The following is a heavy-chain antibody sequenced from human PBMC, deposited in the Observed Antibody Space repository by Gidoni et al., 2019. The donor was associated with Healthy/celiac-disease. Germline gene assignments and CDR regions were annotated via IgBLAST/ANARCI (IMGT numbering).Heavy chain of an antibody. CDR1: GFTFRSYA. D-gene: IGHD4-17*01. J-gene: IGHJ4*02. CDR3: AKRASVDGDYEDY. Sequence: EVQLVESGGGLVQPGGSLRLSCAASGFTFRSYAMSWFRQAPGKGLGWFSAISGSGGSTYYADSVKGRFTISRDNSKNTLYLQMNSLRAEDTAVYYCAKRASVDGDYEDYWGQGTLVTVSS. CDR2: ISGSGGST. V-gene: IGHV3-23*04.